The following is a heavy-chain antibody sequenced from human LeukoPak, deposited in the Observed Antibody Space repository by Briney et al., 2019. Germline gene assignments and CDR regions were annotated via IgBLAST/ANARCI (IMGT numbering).Heavy chain of an antibody. D-gene: IGHD5-12*01. CDR2: IYYSGST. Sequence: PSETLSLTCTVSGGSISSYYWSWIRQPPGKGLEWIGYIYYSGSTNYNPSLKSRVTISVDTSKNQFSLKLSSVTAADTAVYYCARDGSGYDSGHWFDPWGQGTLVTVSS. J-gene: IGHJ5*02. CDR3: ARDGSGYDSGHWFDP. V-gene: IGHV4-59*01. CDR1: GGSISSYY.